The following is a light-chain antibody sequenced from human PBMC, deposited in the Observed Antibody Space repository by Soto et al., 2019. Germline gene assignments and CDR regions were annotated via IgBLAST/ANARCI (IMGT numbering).Light chain of an antibody. CDR2: DVS. J-gene: IGLJ1*01. V-gene: IGLV2-14*01. CDR3: SSYTSSSPDV. CDR1: SSDVGGYNY. Sequence: QSVLTQHASVSGSPGQSITISCTGTSSDVGGYNYVSWYQQHPGKAPILMIYDVSTRPSGVSNRFSGSKSGNTASLTISGLQAEDEADYYCSSYTSSSPDVFGTGTKLTVL.